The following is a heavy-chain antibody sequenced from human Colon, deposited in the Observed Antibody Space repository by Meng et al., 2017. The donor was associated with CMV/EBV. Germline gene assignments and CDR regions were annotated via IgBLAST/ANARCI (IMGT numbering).Heavy chain of an antibody. CDR3: VRGHYDGA. CDR2: IKADGSET. V-gene: IGHV3-7*04. D-gene: IGHD3-16*01. Sequence: GESLKISCAASGFTVSNNHVAWVRQAPGKGLEWVANIKADGSETYYADSVKGRFIISRDNAKNSLYLQMNSLRVEDTAVYFCVRGHYDGAWGHGTLVTVSS. CDR1: GFTVSNNH. J-gene: IGHJ4*03.